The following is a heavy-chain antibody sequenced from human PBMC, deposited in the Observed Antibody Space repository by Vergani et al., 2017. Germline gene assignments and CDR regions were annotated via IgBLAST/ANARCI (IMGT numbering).Heavy chain of an antibody. D-gene: IGHD1-26*01. CDR2: LTRGGGST. Sequence: EVQLLESGGSLKQPGGSVRLSCAASGFTFSTYAMHWVRQAPGKGLEWVSALTRGGGSTYYADSFKGRFIISRDNSRDTLYLQMNSLRLEDTATYYCVKDAGSYENFFDSWGQGTLVTVSS. V-gene: IGHV3-23*01. J-gene: IGHJ4*02. CDR3: VKDAGSYENFFDS. CDR1: GFTFSTYA.